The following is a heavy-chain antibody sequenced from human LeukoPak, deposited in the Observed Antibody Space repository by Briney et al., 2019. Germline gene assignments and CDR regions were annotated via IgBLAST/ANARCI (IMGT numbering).Heavy chain of an antibody. CDR2: ISGNGDIT. CDR3: AKEIRPNDH. D-gene: IGHD3-16*01. Sequence: GRSLRLSCAASGFTFSNYAMSWVRQAPGKGLEWVSAISGNGDITYYTDSVKGRFTISRDNSKNTLYLQMNSLRAEDTAIYYCAKEIRPNDHWGQGTLVIVSS. CDR1: GFTFSNYA. V-gene: IGHV3-23*01. J-gene: IGHJ4*02.